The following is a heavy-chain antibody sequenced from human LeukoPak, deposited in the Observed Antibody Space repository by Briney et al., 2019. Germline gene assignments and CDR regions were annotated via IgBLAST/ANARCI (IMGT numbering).Heavy chain of an antibody. CDR2: INPNSGGT. Sequence: ASVKVSCKASGYTFTGYYMHWVRQAPGQGLEWMGWINPNSGGTNYAQKFQGRVTMTRDTSISTAYMELSRLRSDDTAVYYCARGFEEYYYDSSAYDYWGQGTLATVSS. CDR3: ARGFEEYYYDSSAYDY. CDR1: GYTFTGYY. D-gene: IGHD3-22*01. J-gene: IGHJ4*02. V-gene: IGHV1-2*02.